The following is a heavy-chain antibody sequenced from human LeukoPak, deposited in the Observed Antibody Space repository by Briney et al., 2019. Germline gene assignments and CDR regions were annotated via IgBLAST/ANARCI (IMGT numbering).Heavy chain of an antibody. CDR2: INQDGSKK. CDR1: RFTFSNYW. CDR3: ARWGPHCVGDYCPALDS. Sequence: GGSLRLSCVASRFTFSNYWMSWVRQAPGKGLEWVANINQDGSKKPYADSMKGRFTISRDDAKESLYLQLNSLRADDTAVYYCARWGPHCVGDYCPALDSWGQGTLVTVSS. D-gene: IGHD2-21*02. V-gene: IGHV3-7*01. J-gene: IGHJ4*02.